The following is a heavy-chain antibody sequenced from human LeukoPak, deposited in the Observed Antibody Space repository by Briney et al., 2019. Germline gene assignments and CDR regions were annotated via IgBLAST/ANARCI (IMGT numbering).Heavy chain of an antibody. Sequence: SETLSLTCTVSGVSISNYYWNWIRQSPGKGLEWIGNIYYSGTTSYNPSLESRVTISVDTPRTQFSLKLNSVTAADTAVYYCARDPGQDSYYYGMDVWGQGTTVTVSS. CDR1: GVSISNYY. CDR2: IYYSGTT. V-gene: IGHV4-59*01. J-gene: IGHJ6*02. CDR3: ARDPGQDSYYYGMDV.